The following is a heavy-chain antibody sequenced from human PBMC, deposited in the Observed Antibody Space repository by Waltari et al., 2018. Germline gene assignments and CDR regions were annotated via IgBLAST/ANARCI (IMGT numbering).Heavy chain of an antibody. V-gene: IGHV3-23*01. CDR1: GFSFTCYA. Sequence: EVQLLESGGALVQPGGSLRLSCAASGFSFTCYAMYSVRRAPGKGLEWVSGISGSGFTTYYADSVKGRFTISRDNSQNTLFLQMNSLGAEDTALYYCAKRGPRELLRLSWIPYFDFWGLGTLVTVSS. CDR2: ISGSGFTT. J-gene: IGHJ4*02. D-gene: IGHD1-26*01. CDR3: AKRGPRELLRLSWIPYFDF.